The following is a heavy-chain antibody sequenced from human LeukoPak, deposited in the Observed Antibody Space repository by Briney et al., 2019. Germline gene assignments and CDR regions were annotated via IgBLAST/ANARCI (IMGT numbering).Heavy chain of an antibody. D-gene: IGHD3-10*01. CDR3: AREADSTMVRGASFDQ. J-gene: IGHJ4*02. V-gene: IGHV1-69*01. CDR2: IIPAFGIP. Sequence: ASVKVSCKASGDNFSRYTVTWVRLAPGQGLKWMGGIIPAFGIPNYAQKFQGRVTITADEISSTAYMELRSLRSDDTAVYFCAREADSTMVRGASFDQWGQGTLVTVSS. CDR1: GDNFSRYT.